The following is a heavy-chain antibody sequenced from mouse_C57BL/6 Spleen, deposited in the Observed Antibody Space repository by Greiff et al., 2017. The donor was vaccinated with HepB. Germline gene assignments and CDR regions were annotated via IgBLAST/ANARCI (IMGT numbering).Heavy chain of an antibody. Sequence: QVQLQQPGAELVKPGASVKLSCKASGYTFTSYWMHWVKQRPGQGLEWIGMIHPNSGSTNYNEKFKSKATLTVDKSSSTSYMQLSSLTSEDSAVYYCAREDYGSSYGRFAYWGQGTLVTGSA. CDR3: AREDYGSSYGRFAY. CDR2: IHPNSGST. CDR1: GYTFTSYW. V-gene: IGHV1-64*01. J-gene: IGHJ3*01. D-gene: IGHD1-1*01.